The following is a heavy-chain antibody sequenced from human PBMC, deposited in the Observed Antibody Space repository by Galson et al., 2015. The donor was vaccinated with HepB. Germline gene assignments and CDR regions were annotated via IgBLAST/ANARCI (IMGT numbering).Heavy chain of an antibody. Sequence: SLRLSCAASGFIFDHYAMHWVRQGPGKGLEWVSGISWNSGSIGCADSVKGRFTISRDNAKNSLDLQMNSLGAEDTALYFCAKIITFMTDYYDSSGYYSHWGQGTLVTVSP. CDR1: GFIFDHYA. CDR3: AKIITFMTDYYDSSGYYSH. V-gene: IGHV3-9*01. CDR2: ISWNSGSI. J-gene: IGHJ4*02. D-gene: IGHD3-22*01.